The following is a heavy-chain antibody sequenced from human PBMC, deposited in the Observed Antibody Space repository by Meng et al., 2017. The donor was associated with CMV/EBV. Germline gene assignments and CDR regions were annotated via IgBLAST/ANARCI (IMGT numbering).Heavy chain of an antibody. CDR2: ISSSSSYI. J-gene: IGHJ4*02. CDR1: GFTFSSYS. D-gene: IGHD6-13*01. V-gene: IGHV3-21*01. CDR3: ASYSSSWEGY. Sequence: VGSGGGRVKPGGSLRLSRAASGFTFSSYSMNCVRQAPGKGLEWVSSISSSSSYIYYADSVKGRFTISRDNAKNSLYLQMNSLRAEDTAVYYCASYSSSWEGYWGQGTLVTVSS.